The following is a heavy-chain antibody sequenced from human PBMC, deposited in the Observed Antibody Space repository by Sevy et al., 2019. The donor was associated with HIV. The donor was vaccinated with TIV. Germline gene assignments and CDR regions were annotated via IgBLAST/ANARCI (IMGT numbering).Heavy chain of an antibody. Sequence: GGSLRLSCAASGFTFSPYWMTWVRQAPGKGLEWVANIRPDGSDKYYVESVKDRFTISRDNAKNSLYLQMNSLRADDTAMYYCARGVGLDCWGQGALVTVSS. V-gene: IGHV3-7*01. J-gene: IGHJ4*02. CDR1: GFTFSPYW. CDR2: IRPDGSDK. CDR3: ARGVGLDC. D-gene: IGHD1-26*01.